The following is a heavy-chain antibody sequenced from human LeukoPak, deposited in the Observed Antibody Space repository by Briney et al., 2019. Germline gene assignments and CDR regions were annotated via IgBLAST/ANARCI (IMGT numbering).Heavy chain of an antibody. J-gene: IGHJ4*02. V-gene: IGHV3-23*01. CDR3: TRDLGFSSSSGY. CDR2: ISGSTGST. D-gene: IGHD6-6*01. Sequence: GGSLRLSCAASGFIFSTYAMSWVRQAPGKGLEWVSTISGSTGSTYYADSVKGRFTISRDNPRNTLYLQMNSLRVEDTAVYYCTRDLGFSSSSGYWGQGTLVTVSS. CDR1: GFIFSTYA.